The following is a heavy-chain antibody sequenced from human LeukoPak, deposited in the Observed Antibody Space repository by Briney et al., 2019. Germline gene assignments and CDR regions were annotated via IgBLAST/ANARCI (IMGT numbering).Heavy chain of an antibody. J-gene: IGHJ5*02. CDR1: GFTFSSYA. D-gene: IGHD3-10*01. CDR2: ISYDGSNK. Sequence: PGGSLRLSCAASGFTFSSYAMHWVRQAPGKGLEWVAVISYDGSNKYYADSVKGRFTISRDNSKNTLYLQMNSLRAEDTAVYYCARDHSKTSYYGSGTYYRPNWFDPWGQGTLVTVSS. CDR3: ARDHSKTSYYGSGTYYRPNWFDP. V-gene: IGHV3-30*04.